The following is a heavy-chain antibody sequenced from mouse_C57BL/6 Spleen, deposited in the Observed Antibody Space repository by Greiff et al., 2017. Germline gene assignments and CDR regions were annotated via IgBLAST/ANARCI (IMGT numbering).Heavy chain of an antibody. Sequence: VQLQQPGAELVKPGASVKLSCKASGYTFTSYWMHWVKQRPGRGLEWIGMIDPNSGGTKYNEKFKSKATLTVDKPSSTAYMQLSSLTSEDSAVYYCARCPDYDWYFDVWGTGTTVTVSS. CDR2: IDPNSGGT. CDR3: ARCPDYDWYFDV. V-gene: IGHV1-72*01. CDR1: GYTFTSYW. D-gene: IGHD2-4*01. J-gene: IGHJ1*03.